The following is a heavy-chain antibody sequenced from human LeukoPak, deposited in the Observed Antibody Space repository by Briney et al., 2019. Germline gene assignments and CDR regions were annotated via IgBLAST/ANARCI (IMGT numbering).Heavy chain of an antibody. CDR1: GYTFTGYY. CDR3: ARNYVDIVATISGY. V-gene: IGHV1-2*02. CDR2: INPNSGGT. J-gene: IGHJ4*02. D-gene: IGHD5-12*01. Sequence: SVKVSCKASGYTFTGYYMHWVRQAPGQGLEWMGWINPNSGGTNYAQKFQGRVTMTRDTSISTAYMELSRLRSDDTAVYYCARNYVDIVATISGYWGQGTLVTVSS.